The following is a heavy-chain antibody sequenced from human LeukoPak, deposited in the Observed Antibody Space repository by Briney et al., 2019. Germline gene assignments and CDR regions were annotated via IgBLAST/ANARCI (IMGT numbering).Heavy chain of an antibody. J-gene: IGHJ4*02. CDR2: ISNNGGST. V-gene: IGHV3-64*01. Sequence: PGGSLRLSCAASGFTFNNYGMNWVRQAPGKGLEYVSAISNNGGSTYYANSVKGRFTISRDNSKNTLYLQMGSLRSEDTAVYYCARERDDGSGSYNYWGQGTLVTVSS. D-gene: IGHD3-10*01. CDR3: ARERDDGSGSYNY. CDR1: GFTFNNYG.